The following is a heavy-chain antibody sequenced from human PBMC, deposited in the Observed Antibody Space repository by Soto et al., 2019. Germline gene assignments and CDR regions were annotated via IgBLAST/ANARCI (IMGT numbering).Heavy chain of an antibody. CDR3: AKEVAGGTAMLTSSCDY. D-gene: IGHD5-18*01. Sequence: EVQLLESGGGLVQPGGSLRLSCAASGITFNNYALSWVRQAPGRGLEWVSAISGSGTSTYYADSGKGRFTISRDNSKNPLYLQMNGLRADDSAVYYWAKEVAGGTAMLTSSCDYGGQGTLVTASS. J-gene: IGHJ4*02. CDR2: ISGSGTST. V-gene: IGHV3-23*01. CDR1: GITFNNYA.